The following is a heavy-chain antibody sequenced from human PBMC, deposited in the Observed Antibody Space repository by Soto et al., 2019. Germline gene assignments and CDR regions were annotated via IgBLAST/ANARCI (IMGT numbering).Heavy chain of an antibody. Sequence: GGSLRLSCAASGFTFSSYSMNWVRQAPGKGLEWVSAISGSGGSTYYADSVKGRFTISRDNSKNTLYLQMNSLRAEDTAVYYCANRDTSMVTRYYYGMDVWGQGTTVTVSS. J-gene: IGHJ6*02. V-gene: IGHV3-23*01. CDR2: ISGSGGST. CDR1: GFTFSSYS. CDR3: ANRDTSMVTRYYYGMDV. D-gene: IGHD5-18*01.